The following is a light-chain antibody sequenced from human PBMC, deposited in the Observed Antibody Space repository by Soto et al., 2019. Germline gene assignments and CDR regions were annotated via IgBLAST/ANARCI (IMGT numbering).Light chain of an antibody. CDR1: QGVSSN. CDR3: QQYNNWPST. J-gene: IGKJ1*01. CDR2: GAS. V-gene: IGKV3-15*01. Sequence: EIVMTQSPATLSVSPGERATLSCRASQGVSSNLAWYQQKPGQAPRLLIYGASTGATGIPARFSGSGSGTEFTLTISSLQSEDFAVYYCQQYNNWPSTFGQGTKVEIK.